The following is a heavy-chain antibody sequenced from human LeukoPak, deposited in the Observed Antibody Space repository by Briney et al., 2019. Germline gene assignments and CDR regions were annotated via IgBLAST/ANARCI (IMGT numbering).Heavy chain of an antibody. CDR2: IYPGDSDT. J-gene: IGHJ5*02. D-gene: IGHD6-13*01. V-gene: IGHV5-51*01. Sequence: GESLKISCKGSGYIFTSYWIGWVRQMPGKGLEWMGIIYPGDSDTRYSPSFQGQVTISADKSISTAYLQWSSLKASDTAMYYCARREGEYSSSWRGPFDPWGQGTLVTVPS. CDR3: ARREGEYSSSWRGPFDP. CDR1: GYIFTSYW.